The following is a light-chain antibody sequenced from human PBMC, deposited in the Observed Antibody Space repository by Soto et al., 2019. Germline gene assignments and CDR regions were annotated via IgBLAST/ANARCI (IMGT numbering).Light chain of an antibody. Sequence: DIVLTQSPGTLSVSPGEGATLSCRASQSVPGNYLAWLQQKPGQSPRLLIYGASNRATGIPDRFRGSGSGTDFTLTISRVESEDFAVYYCHQYTSPPWTVGQGNKVETK. V-gene: IGKV3-20*01. CDR3: HQYTSPPWT. CDR2: GAS. CDR1: QSVPGNY. J-gene: IGKJ1*01.